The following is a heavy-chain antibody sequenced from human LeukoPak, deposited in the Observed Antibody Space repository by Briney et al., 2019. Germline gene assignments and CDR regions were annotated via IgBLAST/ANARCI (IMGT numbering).Heavy chain of an antibody. J-gene: IGHJ4*02. CDR1: GYSFTSYW. Sequence: GESLKISCKGSGYSFTSYWIGWVRQMPGKGLEWMGIISPGDSDTRYSPSFQGQVSISADKSISTAYPQWSSVKASDTAMYYCARLRSGWDFDYWGQGTLVTVPS. CDR3: ARLRSGWDFDY. CDR2: ISPGDSDT. D-gene: IGHD6-19*01. V-gene: IGHV5-51*01.